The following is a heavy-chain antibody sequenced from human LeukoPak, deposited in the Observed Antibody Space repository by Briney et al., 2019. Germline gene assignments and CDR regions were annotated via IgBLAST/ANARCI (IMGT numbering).Heavy chain of an antibody. CDR1: AFTFNNYD. Sequence: PGGSLRLSRAASAFTFNNYDMHWVRQAPGKGLEWVAFIRYDGSNKYYADFVEGRFTISRDNSKNTLYLLMNSLRAEDTAVYYCAKDSGSYYTSDYWGQGTLVTVSS. CDR2: IRYDGSNK. D-gene: IGHD3-10*01. V-gene: IGHV3-30*02. J-gene: IGHJ4*02. CDR3: AKDSGSYYTSDY.